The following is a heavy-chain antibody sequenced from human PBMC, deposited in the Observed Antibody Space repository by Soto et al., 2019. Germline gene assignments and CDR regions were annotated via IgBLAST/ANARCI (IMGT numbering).Heavy chain of an antibody. V-gene: IGHV1-69*05. CDR3: STHSGSFILY. Sequence: GASVKVSCKASGGTFSSYAISWVRQAPGQGLEWMGGIIPIFGTTDYAAPVKGRFTISRDDSKNTLYLEMNSLKSEDTAVYYCSTHSGSFILYWGQGTLVTVSS. D-gene: IGHD1-26*01. CDR2: IIPIFGTT. CDR1: GGTFSSYA. J-gene: IGHJ4*02.